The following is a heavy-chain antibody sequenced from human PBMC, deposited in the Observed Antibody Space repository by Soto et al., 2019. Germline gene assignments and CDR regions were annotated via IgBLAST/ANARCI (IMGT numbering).Heavy chain of an antibody. CDR1: GFTFSSYA. CDR3: AKSPSDYGDYDDYFDY. CDR2: ISGSGGST. Sequence: GGSLRLSCAASGFTFSSYAMSWVRQAPGKGLEWVSAISGSGGSTYYADSVKGRFTISRDNSKNTLYLQMNSLRAEDTAVYYCAKSPSDYGDYDDYFDYWGQGILVTVSS. D-gene: IGHD4-17*01. V-gene: IGHV3-23*01. J-gene: IGHJ4*02.